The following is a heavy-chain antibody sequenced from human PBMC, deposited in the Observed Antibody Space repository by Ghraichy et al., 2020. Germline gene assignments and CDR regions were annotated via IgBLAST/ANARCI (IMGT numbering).Heavy chain of an antibody. D-gene: IGHD7-27*01. Sequence: ASVKVSCKASGYTFTSYYMHWVRQAPGQGLEWMGIINPSGGSTTYAQKFQGRVTMTRDTSTSTVYMELSSLRSEDTAVYYCARLTGGGGSGYWGQGTLVTVSS. CDR2: INPSGGST. CDR3: ARLTGGGGSGY. CDR1: GYTFTSYY. J-gene: IGHJ4*02. V-gene: IGHV1-46*01.